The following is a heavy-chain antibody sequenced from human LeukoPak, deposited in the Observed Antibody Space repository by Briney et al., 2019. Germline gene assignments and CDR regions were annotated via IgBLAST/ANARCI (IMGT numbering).Heavy chain of an antibody. Sequence: SVKASCKASGGTFITYTINWVRQAPGQGLEWMGGIIPIFGTANYAQKFQGRITITTDDSTSTAYMELSSLRSEDTAVYYCATYMLRDNWNVHTFDSWGQGTLVTVSS. CDR2: IIPIFGTA. CDR1: GGTFITYT. CDR3: ATYMLRDNWNVHTFDS. D-gene: IGHD1-1*01. J-gene: IGHJ4*02. V-gene: IGHV1-69*05.